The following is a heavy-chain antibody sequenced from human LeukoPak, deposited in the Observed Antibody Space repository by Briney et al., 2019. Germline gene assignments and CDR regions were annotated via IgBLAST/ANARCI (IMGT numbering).Heavy chain of an antibody. D-gene: IGHD2-15*01. J-gene: IGHJ1*01. Sequence: ASVKVSCKASGGTFSSYAISWVRQAPGQGLEWMGWINPNSGGTNYAQKFQGRVTMTRDTSISTAYMELSRLRSDDTAVYYCAREAPGVYCSGGSCYSGFEYFQHWGQGTLVTVSS. CDR1: GGTFSSYA. CDR3: AREAPGVYCSGGSCYSGFEYFQH. CDR2: INPNSGGT. V-gene: IGHV1-2*02.